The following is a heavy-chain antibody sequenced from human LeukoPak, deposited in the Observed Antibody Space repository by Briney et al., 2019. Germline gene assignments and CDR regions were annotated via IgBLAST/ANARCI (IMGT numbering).Heavy chain of an antibody. V-gene: IGHV4-34*01. CDR2: INHSGST. Sequence: SETLSLTCAVYGGSFSGYFWSWIRQPPGKGLEWIGEINHSGSTDYNPSLKSRVTISVDTSKNQFSVKLSSVTAADTAVYYCARSPGTMVRGVTRSFFDHWGQGTLVTVSS. CDR1: GGSFSGYF. CDR3: ARSPGTMVRGVTRSFFDH. D-gene: IGHD3-10*01. J-gene: IGHJ4*02.